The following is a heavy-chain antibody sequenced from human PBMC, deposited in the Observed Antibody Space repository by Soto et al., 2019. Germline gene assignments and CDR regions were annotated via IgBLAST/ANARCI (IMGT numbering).Heavy chain of an antibody. CDR2: TRNKANSYTT. CDR3: ATASGATWLDP. V-gene: IGHV3-72*01. J-gene: IGHJ5*02. D-gene: IGHD1-26*01. CDR1: GFTLSDHY. Sequence: PGGSLRLSCAASGFTLSDHYMDWVRQAPGKGLEWVGRTRNKANSYTTEYAASVKGRFTISRDDSKNSLYLQMNSLKSEDTAVYYCATASGATWLDPWGQGTQVTVSS.